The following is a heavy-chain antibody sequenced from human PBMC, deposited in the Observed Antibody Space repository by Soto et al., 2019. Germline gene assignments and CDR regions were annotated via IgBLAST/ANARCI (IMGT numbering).Heavy chain of an antibody. V-gene: IGHV3-53*01. CDR3: ARDMRPPQNYYYNGMDV. D-gene: IGHD3-16*01. CDR2: IYSGGTT. J-gene: IGHJ6*02. CDR1: GFTVSSNY. Sequence: EVQLVESGGGLIQPGGSLRLSCAASGFTVSSNYMSWVRRAPGKGLEWVSIIYSGGTTYYADSVKGRFSITRDNSKNTLDLQMNSLRAEDTAVYYCARDMRPPQNYYYNGMDVWGQGTTVTVSS.